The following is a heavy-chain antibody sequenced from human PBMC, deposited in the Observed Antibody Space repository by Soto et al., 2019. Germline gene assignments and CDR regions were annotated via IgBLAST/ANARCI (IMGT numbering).Heavy chain of an antibody. D-gene: IGHD2-21*01. CDR1: GGSISSHY. V-gene: IGHV4-59*11. J-gene: IGHJ4*02. CDR2: FSYPGNT. CDR3: ARYCDGAKCLDY. Sequence: QVQLQESGPGLVKPSETLSLTCTVSGGSISSHYWSWIRQPPGEGLEWIGYFSYPGNTNYNPSLKSRVTISVDTSMNQLSLYLSSVTAADTAVYYCARYCDGAKCLDYWGQGTPVTVSS.